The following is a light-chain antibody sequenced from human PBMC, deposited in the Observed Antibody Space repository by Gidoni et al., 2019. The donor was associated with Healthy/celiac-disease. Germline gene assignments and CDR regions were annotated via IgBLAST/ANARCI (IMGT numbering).Light chain of an antibody. J-gene: IGKJ1*01. Sequence: EIVLTQSPGTLSLSPGERATLSCRASQSVSSSYLAWYQQKPGQAPRLLIYGASSRATGIPDRVSGSGSGTDFTLTISRLEPEDFAVYYCQQYGSSRFGQGTKVEIK. CDR3: QQYGSSR. V-gene: IGKV3-20*01. CDR2: GAS. CDR1: QSVSSSY.